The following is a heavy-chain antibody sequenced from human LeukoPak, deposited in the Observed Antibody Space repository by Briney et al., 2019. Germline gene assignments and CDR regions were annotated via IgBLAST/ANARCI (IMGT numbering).Heavy chain of an antibody. D-gene: IGHD2-15*01. CDR1: GFTFSSYG. V-gene: IGHV3-30*18. J-gene: IGHJ4*02. Sequence: GRSLRLSCAASGFTFSSYGMHWVRQAPGKGLEWVAVISYDGSNKYYADSVKGRFTISRDNSKNTLYLQMNSLRAEDTAVYYCAKDHIVVVVAATPDYWGQGTLVTVSS. CDR3: AKDHIVVVVAATPDY. CDR2: ISYDGSNK.